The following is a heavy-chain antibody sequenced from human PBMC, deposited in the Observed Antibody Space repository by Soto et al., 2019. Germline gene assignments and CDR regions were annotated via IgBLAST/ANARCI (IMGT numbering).Heavy chain of an antibody. CDR3: ERDAGYSYGYN. CDR1: GYTFTSYA. J-gene: IGHJ4*02. CDR2: INAGNGNT. D-gene: IGHD5-18*01. V-gene: IGHV1-3*01. Sequence: ASVKVSCKASGYTFTSYAIHWVRQAPGQRLEWMGWINAGNGNTKYSQKFQGRVTITRDTSASTAYMELSSLRSEDTAVYYCERDAGYSYGYNWGQGTLVTVSS.